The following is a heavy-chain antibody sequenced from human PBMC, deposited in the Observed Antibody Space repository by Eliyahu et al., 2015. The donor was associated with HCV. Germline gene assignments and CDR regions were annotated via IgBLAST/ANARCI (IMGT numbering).Heavy chain of an antibody. J-gene: IGHJ3*02. CDR1: GGSFSGYY. V-gene: IGHV4-34*01. Sequence: QVQLQQWGAGLLKPSETLSLTCAVYGGSFSGYYWSWIRQPPGKGLEWIGEINHSGSTNYNPSLKSRVTISVDTSKNQFSLKLSSVTAADTAVYYCARPRLRAFDIWGQGTMVTVSS. CDR3: ARPRLRAFDI. CDR2: INHSGST. D-gene: IGHD6-19*01.